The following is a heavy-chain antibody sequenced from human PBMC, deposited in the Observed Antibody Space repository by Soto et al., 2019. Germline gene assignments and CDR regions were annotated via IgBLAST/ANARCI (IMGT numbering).Heavy chain of an antibody. CDR3: AKDFASVYDYIWGSYRYSYWFDP. J-gene: IGHJ5*02. CDR1: GFTFSSYA. V-gene: IGHV3-23*01. Sequence: GGSLRLSCAASGFTFSSYAMSWVRQAPGKGLEWVSAISGSGGSTYYADSVKGRFTISRDNSKNTLYLQMNSLRAEDTAVYYCAKDFASVYDYIWGSYRYSYWFDPWGQGTLVTVSS. D-gene: IGHD3-16*02. CDR2: ISGSGGST.